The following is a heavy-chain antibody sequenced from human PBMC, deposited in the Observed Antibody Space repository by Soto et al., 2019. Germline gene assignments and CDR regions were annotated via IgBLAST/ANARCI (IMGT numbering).Heavy chain of an antibody. CDR3: AKAPEYRYVDIDMGKSYY. Sequence: QVQLVESGGGVVQPGRSLRLSCAASGFTFSSYGMHWVRQAPGKGLEWAAVISYDGSNKYYADSVKGRFTISRDNSKNTLYLQMISLRAEDTAVYYCAKAPEYRYVDIDMGKSYYWGEGSLVTVSS. CDR2: ISYDGSNK. V-gene: IGHV3-30*18. J-gene: IGHJ4*02. D-gene: IGHD5-18*01. CDR1: GFTFSSYG.